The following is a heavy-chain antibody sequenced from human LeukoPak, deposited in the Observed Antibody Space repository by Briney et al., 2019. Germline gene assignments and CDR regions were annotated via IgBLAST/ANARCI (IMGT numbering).Heavy chain of an antibody. CDR3: ARSSTLRYFDWLLDDAFDI. D-gene: IGHD3-9*01. J-gene: IGHJ3*02. CDR2: ISSSSSYI. Sequence: GGSLRLSCAASGFTFSSYSMNWVRQAPGKGLEWVSSISSSSSYIYYADSVKGRFTISRDNAKNSLYLQMNSLRAEDTAVYYCARSSTLRYFDWLLDDAFDIWGQGTMVTVSS. V-gene: IGHV3-21*01. CDR1: GFTFSSYS.